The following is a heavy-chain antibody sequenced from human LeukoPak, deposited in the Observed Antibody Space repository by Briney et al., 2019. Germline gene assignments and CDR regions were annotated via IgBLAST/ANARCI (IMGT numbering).Heavy chain of an antibody. CDR2: INHSGSA. Sequence: YGGSXSGYYWSWIRQPPGKGLEWIGEINHSGSANYNPSLKSRVTISVDTSKNQFSLKLSSVTAADTAVYYCARGGGGYYMDVWGKGTTVTVSS. CDR3: ARGGGGYYMDV. CDR1: GGSXSGYY. J-gene: IGHJ6*03. V-gene: IGHV4-34*01.